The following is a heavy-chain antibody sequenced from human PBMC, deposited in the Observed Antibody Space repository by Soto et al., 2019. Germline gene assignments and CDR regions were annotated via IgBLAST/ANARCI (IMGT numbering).Heavy chain of an antibody. CDR1: GFTFSSYA. Sequence: ESGGGLVQPGGSLRLSCAASGFTFSSYAMSWVRQAPGKGLEWVSAISGSGGSTYYADSVKGRFTISRDNSKNTLYLQMNSLRAEDTAVYYCAKNVGWYCSSTSCLGHDYWGQGTLVTVSS. V-gene: IGHV3-23*01. D-gene: IGHD2-2*01. CDR2: ISGSGGST. J-gene: IGHJ4*02. CDR3: AKNVGWYCSSTSCLGHDY.